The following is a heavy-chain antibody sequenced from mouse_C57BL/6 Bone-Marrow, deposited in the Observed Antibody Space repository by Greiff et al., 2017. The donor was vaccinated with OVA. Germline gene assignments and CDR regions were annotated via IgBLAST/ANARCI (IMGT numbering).Heavy chain of an antibody. D-gene: IGHD2-3*01. Sequence: QVQLKQSGAELVMPGASVKLSCKASGYTFTSYWMHWVKQRPGQGLEWIGEIDPSDSYTNYNQKFKGKSTLTVDKSSSTAYMQLSSLTSEDSAVYYCARFYEGAMDYWGQGTSVTVSS. CDR2: IDPSDSYT. CDR1: GYTFTSYW. CDR3: ARFYEGAMDY. J-gene: IGHJ4*01. V-gene: IGHV1-69*01.